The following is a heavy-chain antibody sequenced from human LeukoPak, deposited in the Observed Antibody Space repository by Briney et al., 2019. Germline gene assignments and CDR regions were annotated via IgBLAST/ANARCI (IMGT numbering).Heavy chain of an antibody. CDR2: IIPILGIA. CDR1: GGTFSSYA. D-gene: IGHD6-6*01. Sequence: SVKFSCKASGGTFSSYAISWVRQAPGQGVEWMGRIIPILGIANYAQKFQGRVTITADKSTSTAYMELSSLRSEDTAVYYCARGLRYSSSSYFDYWGQGTLVTVSS. CDR3: ARGLRYSSSSYFDY. J-gene: IGHJ4*02. V-gene: IGHV1-69*04.